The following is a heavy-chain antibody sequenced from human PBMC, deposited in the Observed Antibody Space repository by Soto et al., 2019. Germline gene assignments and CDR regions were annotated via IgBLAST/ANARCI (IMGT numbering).Heavy chain of an antibody. CDR2: VIPTLATA. CDR3: AIDYGELDAFDI. D-gene: IGHD4-17*01. CDR1: GGPFNNHA. Sequence: QVQLVQSGAEVKKPGSSVKVSCKTSGGPFNNHAINWVRQAPGQGLEWVGLVIPTLATADYAQKFQGRVTMTADEVTNTAYMALSSLRSDDTGVYYCAIDYGELDAFDIWGKGTLVTVSS. V-gene: IGHV1-69*01. J-gene: IGHJ3*02.